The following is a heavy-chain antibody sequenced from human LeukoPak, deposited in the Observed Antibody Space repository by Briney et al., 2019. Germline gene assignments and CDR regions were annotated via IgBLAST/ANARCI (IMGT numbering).Heavy chain of an antibody. D-gene: IGHD6-19*01. CDR1: RFTFSSYE. J-gene: IGHJ4*02. CDR3: ARGHGWYSEY. Sequence: GGSLRLSCAASRFTFSSYEMNWVRQAPGKGLEWVSYISSSGSTIYYADSVKGRFTISRDNAKNSLYLQMNSLRAEDTAVYYCARGHGWYSEYWGQGTLVTVSS. CDR2: ISSSGSTI. V-gene: IGHV3-48*03.